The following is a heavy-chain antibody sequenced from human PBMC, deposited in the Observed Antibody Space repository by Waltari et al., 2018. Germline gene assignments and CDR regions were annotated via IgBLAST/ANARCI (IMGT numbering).Heavy chain of an antibody. J-gene: IGHJ2*01. CDR3: ATLPIPLELWYFDL. D-gene: IGHD1-7*01. CDR2: LHYCGSS. Sequence: QLQLQESGPGLVNPSETLSLTCTVSGASISTSRYYWGCIRQPPGKGLDCIGSLHYCGSSYFNPSLKSRVTISVDTSKNQFSLKLTSVTAADTAVYYCATLPIPLELWYFDLWGRGTLVTVSS. CDR1: GASISTSRYY. V-gene: IGHV4-39*01.